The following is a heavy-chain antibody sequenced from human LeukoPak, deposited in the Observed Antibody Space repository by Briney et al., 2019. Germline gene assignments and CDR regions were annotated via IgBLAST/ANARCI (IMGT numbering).Heavy chain of an antibody. V-gene: IGHV1-69*13. Sequence: GASVKVSCKASGYTFIDYYFNWVRQAPGQGLEWMGGIIPIFGTANYAQKFQGRVTITADESTGTAYMELSSLRSEDTAVYYCATYSSGCLGYWGQGTLVTVSS. J-gene: IGHJ4*02. CDR3: ATYSSGCLGY. CDR1: GYTFIDYY. CDR2: IIPIFGTA. D-gene: IGHD6-19*01.